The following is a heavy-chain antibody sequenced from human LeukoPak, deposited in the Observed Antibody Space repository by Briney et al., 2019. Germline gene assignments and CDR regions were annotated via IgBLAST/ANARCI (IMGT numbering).Heavy chain of an antibody. CDR3: ARGSGTLPYSTSYYYYYMDV. Sequence: RASVKVSCKASGYTFTGYYMHWVRQAPGLGLEWMGWISPNSGGTNYAQKFQGRVTMTRDTSISTAYMGLSRLRSDDTAVYYCARGSGTLPYSTSYYYYYMDVWGKGTTVTISS. J-gene: IGHJ6*03. CDR1: GYTFTGYY. V-gene: IGHV1-2*02. D-gene: IGHD6-6*01. CDR2: ISPNSGGT.